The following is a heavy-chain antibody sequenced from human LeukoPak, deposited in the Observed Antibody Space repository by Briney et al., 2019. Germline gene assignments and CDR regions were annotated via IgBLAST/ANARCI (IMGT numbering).Heavy chain of an antibody. CDR1: GYTFTGYY. V-gene: IGHV1-2*02. J-gene: IGHJ6*03. D-gene: IGHD6-19*01. Sequence: ASVKVSCKASGYTFTGYYMHWVRQAPGQGLEWMGWINPNSGGTNYAQKFQGRVTMTRDTSISTAYMELSRLRSDDTAVYYCARAEYSSGWYGVVSYMDVWGKGTTVTVSS. CDR3: ARAEYSSGWYGVVSYMDV. CDR2: INPNSGGT.